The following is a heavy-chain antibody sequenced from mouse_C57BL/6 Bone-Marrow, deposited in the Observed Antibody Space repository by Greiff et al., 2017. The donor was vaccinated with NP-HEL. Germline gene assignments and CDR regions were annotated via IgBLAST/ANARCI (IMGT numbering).Heavy chain of an antibody. CDR3: ASQIYYYGSSYWYFDV. Sequence: QVQLQQPGAELVKPGASVKLSCKASGYTFTSYWMHWVKQRPGQGLEWIGMIHPNSGSTNYNEKFKSKATLTVDKSSSTAYMQLSSLTSEDSAVYYCASQIYYYGSSYWYFDVWGTGTTVTGSS. CDR2: IHPNSGST. J-gene: IGHJ1*03. V-gene: IGHV1-64*01. D-gene: IGHD1-1*01. CDR1: GYTFTSYW.